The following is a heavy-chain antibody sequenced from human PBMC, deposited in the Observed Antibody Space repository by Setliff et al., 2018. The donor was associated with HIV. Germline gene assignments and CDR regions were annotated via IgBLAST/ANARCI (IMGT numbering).Heavy chain of an antibody. Sequence: GGSLRLSCAASGFTFSSYAMNWVRQAPGKGLEWVSTISSSGGTAYYADSVKGRFTISRDNSKSTLYLQVNSLRPEDTAVYYCASARIPTGGTSTSFDYWGQGTLVTVSS. CDR3: ASARIPTGGTSTSFDY. CDR2: ISSSGGTA. J-gene: IGHJ4*02. V-gene: IGHV3-23*01. CDR1: GFTFSSYA. D-gene: IGHD1-1*01.